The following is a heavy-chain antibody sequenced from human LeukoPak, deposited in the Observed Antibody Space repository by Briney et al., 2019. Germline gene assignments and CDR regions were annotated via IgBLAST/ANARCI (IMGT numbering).Heavy chain of an antibody. V-gene: IGHV4-59*01. D-gene: IGHD5-18*01. CDR2: IYYSGST. J-gene: IGHJ3*02. CDR3: ARRGYSYGVGAFDI. Sequence: SETLSLTCTVSGGSISSYYWSWIRQPPGKGLEWIGYIYYSGSTNYNPSLKSRVTISVDTSKNQFSLKLSSVTAADTAVYYCARRGYSYGVGAFDIWGQGTMVTVPS. CDR1: GGSISSYY.